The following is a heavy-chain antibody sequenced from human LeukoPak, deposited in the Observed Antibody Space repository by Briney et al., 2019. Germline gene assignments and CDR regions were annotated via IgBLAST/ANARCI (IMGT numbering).Heavy chain of an antibody. D-gene: IGHD6-19*01. J-gene: IGHJ5*02. CDR1: GFTFSSYA. V-gene: IGHV3-23*01. CDR2: ISSGAGTT. Sequence: GGSLRLSRAASGFTFSSYAMSWVRQVPGKRLEWVSAISSGAGTTGYADSVKGRFTISRVNSKSTIYLQMNSLRTEDTAIYYCAKDLEQSYSGWSTSYDAWGKGTLVTVSS. CDR3: AKDLEQSYSGWSTSYDA.